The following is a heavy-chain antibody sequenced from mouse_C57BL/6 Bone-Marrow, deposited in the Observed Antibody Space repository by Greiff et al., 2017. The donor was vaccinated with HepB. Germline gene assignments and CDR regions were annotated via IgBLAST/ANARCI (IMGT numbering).Heavy chain of an antibody. CDR1: GFNIKDDY. Sequence: VQLKQSGAELVRPGASVKLSCTASGFNIKDDYMHWVKQRPEQGLEWIGWIDPENGDTEYASKFQGKATITADTSSNTAYLQLSSLTSEDTAVYYCTTLQLTPEFAYWGQGTRVTVSA. J-gene: IGHJ3*01. V-gene: IGHV14-4*01. CDR3: TTLQLTPEFAY. D-gene: IGHD3-2*02. CDR2: IDPENGDT.